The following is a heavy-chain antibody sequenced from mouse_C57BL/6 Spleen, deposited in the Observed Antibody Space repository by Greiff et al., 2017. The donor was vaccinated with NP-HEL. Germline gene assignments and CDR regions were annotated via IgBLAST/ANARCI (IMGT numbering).Heavy chain of an antibody. CDR1: GYAFSSYW. V-gene: IGHV1-80*01. Sequence: VQLQQSGAELVKPGASVKISCKASGYAFSSYWMNWVKQRPGKGLEWIGQIYPGDGDTNYNGKFKGKATLTADKSSSTAYMQLSSLTSEDSAVYFCARGAGSTLYYFDSWGQGTTLTVSS. D-gene: IGHD1-1*01. CDR3: ARGAGSTLYYFDS. J-gene: IGHJ2*01. CDR2: IYPGDGDT.